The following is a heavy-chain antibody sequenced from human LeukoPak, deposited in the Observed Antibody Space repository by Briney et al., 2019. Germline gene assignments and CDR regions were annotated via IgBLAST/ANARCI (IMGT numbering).Heavy chain of an antibody. Sequence: SETLSLTCTVSGGSISSYYWSWIRQPPGKGLEWIGEIYHSGSTNYNPSLKSRVTISVDKSKNQFSLKLSSVTAADTAVYYCARGRRIAAAGQYFQHWGQGTLVTVSS. V-gene: IGHV4-59*12. J-gene: IGHJ1*01. D-gene: IGHD6-13*01. CDR1: GGSISSYY. CDR3: ARGRRIAAAGQYFQH. CDR2: IYHSGST.